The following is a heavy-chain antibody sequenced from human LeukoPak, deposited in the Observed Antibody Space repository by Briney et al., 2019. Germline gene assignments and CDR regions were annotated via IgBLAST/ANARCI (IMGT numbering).Heavy chain of an antibody. V-gene: IGHV4-34*01. Sequence: SETLSLTCAVYGGSFSGYYWSWIRQPPGKGLEWIGEINHSGSTNYNPSLKSRVTISVDTSKNQFSLKLSSVTAADTAVYYCARSGIVVTPTPFDYWGQGTLVTVSS. D-gene: IGHD3-22*01. CDR3: ARSGIVVTPTPFDY. CDR1: GGSFSGYY. CDR2: INHSGST. J-gene: IGHJ4*02.